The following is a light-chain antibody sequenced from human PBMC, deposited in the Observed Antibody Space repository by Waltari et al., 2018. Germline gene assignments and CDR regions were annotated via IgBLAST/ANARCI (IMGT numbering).Light chain of an antibody. J-gene: IGLJ1*01. CDR1: HANLGSNY. Sequence: QSVLTQPPSASGTPGQRVSISCSGSHANLGSNYLYWYQQFPGKAPNLLIDRNNQRPSGVPDRFSGSKFGTSASLAISGLRSEDEAVYYCASWDDSHYVFGTGTKVTVL. V-gene: IGLV1-47*01. CDR2: RNN. CDR3: ASWDDSHYV.